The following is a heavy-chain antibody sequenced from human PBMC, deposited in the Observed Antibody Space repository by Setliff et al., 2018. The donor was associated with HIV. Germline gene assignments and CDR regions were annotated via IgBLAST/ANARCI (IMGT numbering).Heavy chain of an antibody. CDR2: IYSSGST. D-gene: IGHD3-10*01. V-gene: IGHV4-4*09. Sequence: PSETLSLTCTVSGGSISGHYWSWIRQPPGRGLEWIGCIYSSGSTNFNPPLQSRVTISVDTSKNQFSLKLSSVTAADTAVYYCARHSGVASPNWFDPWGQGTLVTVSS. J-gene: IGHJ5*02. CDR3: ARHSGVASPNWFDP. CDR1: GGSISGHY.